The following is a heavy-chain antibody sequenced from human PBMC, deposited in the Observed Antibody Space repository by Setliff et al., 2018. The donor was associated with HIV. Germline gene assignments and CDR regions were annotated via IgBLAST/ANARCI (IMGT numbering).Heavy chain of an antibody. CDR1: GFSISSDGFY. CDR3: ARVARMHPFDP. J-gene: IGHJ5*02. CDR2: IFGSGIT. V-gene: IGHV4-31*03. Sequence: SETLSLTCTLSGFSISSDGFYWNWIRQRPGKGLEWIGYIFGSGITYYNPSLKSRLRISIDTSANQFSVELSSVTAADTALYFCARVARMHPFDPWGRGALVTVSS.